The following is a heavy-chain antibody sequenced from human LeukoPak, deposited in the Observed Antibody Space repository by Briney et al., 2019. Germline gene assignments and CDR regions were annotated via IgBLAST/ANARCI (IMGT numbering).Heavy chain of an antibody. J-gene: IGHJ5*02. CDR2: ISNGNT. D-gene: IGHD2-15*01. CDR3: VREAGYCASVCLKSNWFDP. CDR1: GFPFSNHA. Sequence: GGSLRLSCAASGFPFSNHAMSWVRQPPGKGLEWIAAISNGNTYYADSVRGRFTISRDDSKNMVYLQMNSLRDEDTALYYCVREAGYCASVCLKSNWFDPWGQGTLVTVSS. V-gene: IGHV3-23*01.